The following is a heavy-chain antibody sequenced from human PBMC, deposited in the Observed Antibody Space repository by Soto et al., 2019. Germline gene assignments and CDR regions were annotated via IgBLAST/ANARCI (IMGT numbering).Heavy chain of an antibody. Sequence: GASVKVSCKASGYTFSKYGVSWVRQAPGQGLEWMRWISTNDGRTNFAQKFQDRVTMTTDTPTSTVHMDLRTLRSDDTAVYYCARDTEWGDDAFDIWGQGTMVTVSS. D-gene: IGHD1-26*01. V-gene: IGHV1-18*01. CDR1: GYTFSKYG. CDR2: ISTNDGRT. CDR3: ARDTEWGDDAFDI. J-gene: IGHJ3*02.